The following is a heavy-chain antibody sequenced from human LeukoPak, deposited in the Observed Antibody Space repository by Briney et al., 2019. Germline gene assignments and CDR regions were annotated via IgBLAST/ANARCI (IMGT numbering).Heavy chain of an antibody. V-gene: IGHV3-30-3*01. J-gene: IGHJ4*02. D-gene: IGHD3-22*01. CDR3: AGHYYDSSGYSY. CDR2: ISYDGSNK. Sequence: GGSLRLSCAASGFTFSSYAMHWVRQAPGKGLEWVAVISYDGSNKYYADSVKGRFTISRDNSKNTLYLQMNSLRAEDTAVYYCAGHYYDSSGYSYWGQGTLVTVSS. CDR1: GFTFSSYA.